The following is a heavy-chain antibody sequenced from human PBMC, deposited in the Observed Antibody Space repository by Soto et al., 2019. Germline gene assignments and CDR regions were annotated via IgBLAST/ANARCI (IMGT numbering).Heavy chain of an antibody. V-gene: IGHV3-53*01. D-gene: IGHD2-21*02. CDR3: TRDGRGLGRLSLFEY. J-gene: IGHJ4*02. CDR1: GFNVNSDY. Sequence: GGSLRLSCAASGFNVNSDYMNWVRQTPGKGLEWVASIYSGETTYYADSVRGRFTISSDKSKNTLYFQLSSLRIEDTAVYYCTRDGRGLGRLSLFEYWGQGTLVTVSS. CDR2: IYSGETT.